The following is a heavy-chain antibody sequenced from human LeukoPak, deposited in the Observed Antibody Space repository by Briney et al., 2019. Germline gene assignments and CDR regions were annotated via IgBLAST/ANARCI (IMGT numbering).Heavy chain of an antibody. J-gene: IGHJ3*02. CDR2: ISDSGGTT. Sequence: GWSLRLSCAASGFTFAGYAMSWVRQAPGKGLEWVSGISDSGGTTYYADSVKGRFTISRDNSKNTLYLQMNSLRAEDTATYYCAREDPGPFDAFDTWGQGAKVTVSS. CDR3: AREDPGPFDAFDT. CDR1: GFTFAGYA. V-gene: IGHV3-23*01.